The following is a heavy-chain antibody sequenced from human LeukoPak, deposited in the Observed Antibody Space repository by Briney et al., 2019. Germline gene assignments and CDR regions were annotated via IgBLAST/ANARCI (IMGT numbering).Heavy chain of an antibody. J-gene: IGHJ6*02. CDR1: GGSISSYY. Sequence: PSETLSLTCTVSGGSISSYYWSWIRQPPGKGLEWIGYIYYSGSTNYNPSLKSRVTISVDTSKNQFSLKLSSVTAADTAVYYCARQFPRDYYYGMDVWGQGTTVTVSS. CDR3: ARQFPRDYYYGMDV. V-gene: IGHV4-59*08. CDR2: IYYSGST.